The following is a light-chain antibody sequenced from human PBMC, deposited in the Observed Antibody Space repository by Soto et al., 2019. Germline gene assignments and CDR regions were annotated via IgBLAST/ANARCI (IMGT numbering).Light chain of an antibody. V-gene: IGKV1-12*01. Sequence: DIQMTQSPSSISASVGYRFTITCRASQPISSWLAWYQQVPGQAPYLLIYPASTLQSGVPSRFSGSGSGTDFTLTINSLQPEDFATYYCQQGYNFPRAFGQGTTGDIK. J-gene: IGKJ1*01. CDR1: QPISSW. CDR3: QQGYNFPRA. CDR2: PAS.